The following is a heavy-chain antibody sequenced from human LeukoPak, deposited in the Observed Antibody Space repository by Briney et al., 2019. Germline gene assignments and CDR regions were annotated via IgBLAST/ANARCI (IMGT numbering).Heavy chain of an antibody. D-gene: IGHD3-22*01. CDR1: GFTFSSYA. V-gene: IGHV3-23*01. CDR2: ISGSGGST. J-gene: IGHJ4*02. Sequence: GGSLRLSCAASGFTFSSYAMSWVRQAPGKGLEWVSAISGSGGSTYYADSVKGRFTISRDNSKNTLYLQMNRLRAEDTAVYFCAKRGVVIRVILVGFHKEAYYFDSWGQGALVTVSS. CDR3: AKRGVVIRVILVGFHKEAYYFDS.